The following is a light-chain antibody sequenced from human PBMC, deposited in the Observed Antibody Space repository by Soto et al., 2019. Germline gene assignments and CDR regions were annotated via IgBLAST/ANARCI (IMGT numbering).Light chain of an antibody. CDR1: SSDVGNYNL. CDR2: EGS. V-gene: IGLV2-23*01. Sequence: QSVLTQPASVSGSPGQSITISCTGTSSDVGNYNLVSWYQQHPGKAPKLMIYEGSKRPSGVSNRFSGSKPGNTASLTISILLAEDEADYSCCSYAGSSTYVFGTATKVTVL. J-gene: IGLJ1*01. CDR3: CSYAGSSTYV.